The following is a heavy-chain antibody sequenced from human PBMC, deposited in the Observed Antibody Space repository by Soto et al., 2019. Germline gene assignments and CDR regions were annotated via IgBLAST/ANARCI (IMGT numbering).Heavy chain of an antibody. J-gene: IGHJ5*02. Sequence: QVQLQESGPGLVKPSQTLSLTCTVSGGSISSGGYYWSWIRQHPGKGLEWIGYIYYSGSTYYTPSLTGRVTISVDTSKNQFSLELSSVPAADTAVYYCARVGGINWFDPWGQGTLVTVSA. CDR1: GGSISSGGYY. CDR3: ARVGGINWFDP. CDR2: IYYSGST. D-gene: IGHD3-16*01. V-gene: IGHV4-31*03.